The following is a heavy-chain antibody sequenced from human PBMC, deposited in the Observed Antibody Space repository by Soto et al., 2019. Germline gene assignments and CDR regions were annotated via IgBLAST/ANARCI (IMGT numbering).Heavy chain of an antibody. V-gene: IGHV1-2*04. D-gene: IGHD6-19*01. CDR1: GYTFTGYY. CDR2: INPNSGGT. Sequence: ASVKVSCKASGYTFTGYYMHWVRQAPGQGLEWVGWINPNSGGTNYAQKFQGWVTMTRDTSISTAYVELSRLRSDDTAVYYCARVCPKLAGGRYEETCDDAFDIWGQGRMVPVSS. J-gene: IGHJ3*02. CDR3: ARVCPKLAGGRYEETCDDAFDI.